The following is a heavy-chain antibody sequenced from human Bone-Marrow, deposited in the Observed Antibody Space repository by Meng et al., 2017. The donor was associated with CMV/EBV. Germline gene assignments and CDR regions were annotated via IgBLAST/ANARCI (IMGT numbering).Heavy chain of an antibody. D-gene: IGHD1-20*01. J-gene: IGHJ3*02. CDR2: ISSSSSYI. Sequence: GESLKISCAASGFTFSSYSMNWVRQAPGKGLEWVSSISSSSSYIYYADSVKGRFTTSRDNAKNSLYLQMNSLRAEDTAVYYCASLTGRAFDIWGQGTMVTVSS. CDR3: ASLTGRAFDI. V-gene: IGHV3-21*01. CDR1: GFTFSSYS.